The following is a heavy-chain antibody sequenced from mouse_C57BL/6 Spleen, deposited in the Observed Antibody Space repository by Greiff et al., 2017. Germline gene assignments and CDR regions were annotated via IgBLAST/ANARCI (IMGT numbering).Heavy chain of an antibody. CDR3: ARDDGYYVDAMDY. D-gene: IGHD2-3*01. Sequence: VQLQQSGPGLVKPSQSLYITCSVTGYSITSGYYWNWIRQFPGNKLEWMGYISYDGSNNYNPSLKNRISITRDTSKNQFFLKLNSVTTEDTATYYCARDDGYYVDAMDYWGQGASVTFAS. CDR2: ISYDGSN. CDR1: GYSITSGYY. J-gene: IGHJ4*01. V-gene: IGHV3-6*01.